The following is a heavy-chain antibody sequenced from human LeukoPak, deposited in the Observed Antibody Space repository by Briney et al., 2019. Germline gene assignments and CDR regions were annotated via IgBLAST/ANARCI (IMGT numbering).Heavy chain of an antibody. Sequence: GGSLRLSCAASGFTSNSYDIHWVRQAPGKGLEWVAVISFDGSNTYYADSVKGRFTISRDNSKNTLYLHMNSLRPEDTAVYYCAKIHSSSQDPTLFDYWGQGTLVTVSS. CDR2: ISFDGSNT. CDR3: AKIHSSSQDPTLFDY. CDR1: GFTSNSYD. J-gene: IGHJ4*02. D-gene: IGHD6-6*01. V-gene: IGHV3-30*18.